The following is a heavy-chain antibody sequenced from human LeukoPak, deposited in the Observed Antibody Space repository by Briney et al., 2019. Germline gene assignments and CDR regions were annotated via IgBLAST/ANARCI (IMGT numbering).Heavy chain of an antibody. CDR1: GFTFSSYA. D-gene: IGHD6-19*01. Sequence: GGSLRLSCAASGFTFSSYAMHWVRQAPGKGLEYVSAISSNGGSTYYANSVKGRFTISRDNSKNTLYLQMGSLRAEDMAVYYCARGWRSGSGWYWEPYFQHWGQGTLVTVSS. CDR3: ARGWRSGSGWYWEPYFQH. J-gene: IGHJ1*01. CDR2: ISSNGGST. V-gene: IGHV3-64*01.